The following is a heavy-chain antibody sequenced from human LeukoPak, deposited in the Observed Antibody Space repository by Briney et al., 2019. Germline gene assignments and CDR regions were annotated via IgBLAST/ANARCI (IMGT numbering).Heavy chain of an antibody. CDR2: TSTDGSDK. V-gene: IGHV3-30*04. J-gene: IGHJ4*02. Sequence: GRSLRLSCAASGFTFSSYAMHWVRQAPGKGLEWVAVTSTDGSDKYYADSVKGRFTISRDNSKNTLYLQMNSLRGEDTAVYYCARDPVPATARHFDYWGQGTLVTVSS. CDR1: GFTFSSYA. D-gene: IGHD1-1*01. CDR3: ARDPVPATARHFDY.